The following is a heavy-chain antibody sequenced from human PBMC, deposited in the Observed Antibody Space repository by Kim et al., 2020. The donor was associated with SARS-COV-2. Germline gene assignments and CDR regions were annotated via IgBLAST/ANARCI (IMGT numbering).Heavy chain of an antibody. Sequence: ASVKVSCQTSGYTFTGNYLHWLRQAPGQGLEWMGRINPHSGATDYSRKFQGRVIMTRDTSVTTAFMELSSLISDDSAVYYCARAAAVTGSEFDNWGQGTL. J-gene: IGHJ4*02. CDR1: GYTFTGNY. CDR2: INPHSGAT. V-gene: IGHV1-2*06. D-gene: IGHD6-13*01. CDR3: ARAAAVTGSEFDN.